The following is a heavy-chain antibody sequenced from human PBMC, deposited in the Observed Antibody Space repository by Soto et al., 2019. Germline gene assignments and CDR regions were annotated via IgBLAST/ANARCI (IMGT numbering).Heavy chain of an antibody. D-gene: IGHD6-25*01. CDR1: GGTFSSYA. J-gene: IGHJ4*02. CDR3: ARDRRRLTQPLYFDY. V-gene: IGHV1-69*01. CDR2: IIPIFGTA. Sequence: QVPLVQSGAEVKKPGSSVKVSCKASGGTFSSYAISWVRQAPGQGLEWMGGIIPIFGTANYAQKFQGRVTITADESTSTAYMELSSLRSEDTAVYYCARDRRRLTQPLYFDYWGQGTLVTVSS.